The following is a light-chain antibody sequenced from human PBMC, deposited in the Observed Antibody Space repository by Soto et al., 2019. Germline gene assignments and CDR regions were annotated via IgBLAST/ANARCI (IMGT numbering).Light chain of an antibody. CDR2: DVS. J-gene: IGLJ1*01. Sequence: QSVLTQPASVSGSPGQSITISCTGTSSDVGGYNYVSWYQQHPGKAPKLMIYDVSNRPSGVSNRFSGSKSGNTASLPISGLQAEDEADYYCSSYTSSSTLEVFGTGTKLTVL. CDR3: SSYTSSSTLEV. V-gene: IGLV2-14*01. CDR1: SSDVGGYNY.